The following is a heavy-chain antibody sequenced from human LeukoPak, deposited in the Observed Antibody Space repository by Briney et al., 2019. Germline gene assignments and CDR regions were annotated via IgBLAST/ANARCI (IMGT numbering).Heavy chain of an antibody. CDR1: GFTFSTYE. J-gene: IGHJ4*02. V-gene: IGHV3-48*03. Sequence: GGSLRLSCAASGFTFSTYEMNWVRQAPGKGLEWVSYISSSGSTIYYADSVKGRFTISRDNAKKSLYLQMNSLRAEDTAVYSCARVGYFDQSFDYWGQGTLVTVSS. CDR3: ARVGYFDQSFDY. D-gene: IGHD3-9*01. CDR2: ISSSGSTI.